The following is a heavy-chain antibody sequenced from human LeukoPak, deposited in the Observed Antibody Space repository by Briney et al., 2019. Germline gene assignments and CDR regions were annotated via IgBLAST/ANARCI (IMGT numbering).Heavy chain of an antibody. CDR1: GGSINSYY. D-gene: IGHD3-10*01. J-gene: IGHJ5*02. CDR2: ISYSGTT. V-gene: IGHV4-39*01. CDR3: ARHYGP. Sequence: PSETLSLTCTVSGGSINSYYWGWFRQPPGKGLEWVGSISYSGTTYYHPSLKNRVTISVDTSKTHFSLRLSSLTAADTAVYYCARHYGPWGQGTLVTVSS.